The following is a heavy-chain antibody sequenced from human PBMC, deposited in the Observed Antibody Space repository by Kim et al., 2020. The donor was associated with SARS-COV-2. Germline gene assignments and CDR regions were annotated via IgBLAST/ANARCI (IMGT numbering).Heavy chain of an antibody. CDR2: IYYSGST. D-gene: IGHD6-13*01. J-gene: IGHJ4*02. V-gene: IGHV4-31*03. CDR3: AHSSSWYKPTFFDY. Sequence: SETLSLTCTVSGGSISSGGYYWSWIRQHPGKGLEWIGYIYYSGSTYYNPSLKSRVTISVDTSKNQFSLKLSSVTAADTAVYYCAHSSSWYKPTFFDYWGQGTLVTVSS. CDR1: GGSISSGGYY.